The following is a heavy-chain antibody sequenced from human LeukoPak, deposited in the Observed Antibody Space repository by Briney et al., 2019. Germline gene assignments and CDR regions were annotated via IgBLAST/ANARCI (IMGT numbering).Heavy chain of an antibody. Sequence: ETLSLTCTVSGGSISSYYLSWIRQTAGKGLEWIGRMYSNGSNYNPSLKSRVTISVDTSKNQFSLKLSSVTAADTAVYYCARRRGYSAYADYWGQGTLVTVSS. CDR3: ARRRGYSAYADY. J-gene: IGHJ4*02. D-gene: IGHD5-12*01. CDR2: MYSNGS. CDR1: GGSISSYY. V-gene: IGHV4-4*07.